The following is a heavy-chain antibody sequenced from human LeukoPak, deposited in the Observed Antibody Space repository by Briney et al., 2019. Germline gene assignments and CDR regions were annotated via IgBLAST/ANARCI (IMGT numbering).Heavy chain of an antibody. CDR1: GFIFSNYA. V-gene: IGHV3-30*04. J-gene: IGHJ4*02. CDR3: ARGVTYYYDSSGYFDY. D-gene: IGHD3-22*01. CDR2: ISYDGSNK. Sequence: GGSLRLSCAASGFIFSNYAMHWVRQAPGKGLEWVALISYDGSNKYYAGSVKGRFTISRDNAKNSLYLQMNSLRAEDTAVYYCARGVTYYYDSSGYFDYWGQGTLVTVSS.